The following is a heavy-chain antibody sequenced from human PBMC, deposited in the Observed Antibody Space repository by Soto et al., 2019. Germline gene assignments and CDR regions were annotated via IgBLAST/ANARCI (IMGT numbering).Heavy chain of an antibody. Sequence: ETLSLTCTVSGGSLRKYYWSWIRQPPGKGLEWIGYIYYSGSTNYNPSLKSRVTISADTSKNQFSLKLSSVTAADTAVYYCAREVASGSYYLFDYWGQRTLGTLSX. J-gene: IGHJ4*02. CDR2: IYYSGST. CDR3: AREVASGSYYLFDY. CDR1: GGSLRKYY. V-gene: IGHV4-59*01. D-gene: IGHD3-10*01.